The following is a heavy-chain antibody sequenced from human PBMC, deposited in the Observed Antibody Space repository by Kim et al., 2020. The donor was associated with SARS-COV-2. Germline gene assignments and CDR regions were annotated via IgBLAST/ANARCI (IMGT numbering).Heavy chain of an antibody. CDR2: IYYSGST. CDR3: TRGGSPKDCSSTSCLGNYYYGMDV. D-gene: IGHD2-2*01. V-gene: IGHV4-31*03. CDR1: GGSISSGGYY. J-gene: IGHJ6*02. Sequence: SETLSLTCTVSGGSISSGGYYWSWIRQHPGKGLEWIGYIYYSGSTYYNPSLKSRVTISVDTSKNQFSLKLSSVTAADTAVYYCTRGGSPKDCSSTSCLGNYYYGMDVWGQGTTVTVSS.